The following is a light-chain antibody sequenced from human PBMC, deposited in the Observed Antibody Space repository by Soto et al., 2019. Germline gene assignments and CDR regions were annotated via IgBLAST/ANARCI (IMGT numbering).Light chain of an antibody. CDR3: QQYGSSQWT. J-gene: IGKJ1*01. CDR2: GAS. V-gene: IGKV3-20*01. Sequence: EIVLTQSPGTLSLSPGERATLSCRASQSVSSSYLAWYQQKPGQATRLLIYGASSRATGIPDRFSGSGSGTDVTLTISRLEPEDFAVYYCQQYGSSQWTFGQGTNVEIK. CDR1: QSVSSSY.